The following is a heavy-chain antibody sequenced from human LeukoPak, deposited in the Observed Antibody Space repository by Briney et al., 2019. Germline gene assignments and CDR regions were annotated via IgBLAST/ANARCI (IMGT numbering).Heavy chain of an antibody. J-gene: IGHJ4*02. V-gene: IGHV1-69*05. CDR3: ARGGPHDYGGNSVE. CDR2: IIPIFGTA. CDR1: GGTFSSYA. Sequence: ASVKVSCKASGGTFSSYAISWVRQAPGQGLEWMGGIIPIFGTANYAQKFQGRVTMTRDTSISTAYMELSSLRSEDTAVYYCARGGPHDYGGNSVEWGQGTLVTVSS. D-gene: IGHD4-23*01.